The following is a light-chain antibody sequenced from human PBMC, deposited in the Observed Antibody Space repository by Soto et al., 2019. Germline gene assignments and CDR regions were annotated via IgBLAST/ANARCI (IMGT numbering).Light chain of an antibody. J-gene: IGKJ3*01. CDR1: QSVLYSSNNENY. V-gene: IGKV4-1*01. CDR2: WAS. CDR3: QQYYTSPIS. Sequence: DIVMTQSPDSLAVSLGERATINCKSSQSVLYSSNNENYLAWYQQKPGQPPKLLIYWASTRESGVPDRFSGSGSGTEVTLTISSLQAEDVAVYYCQQYYTSPISFGPGTKVEI.